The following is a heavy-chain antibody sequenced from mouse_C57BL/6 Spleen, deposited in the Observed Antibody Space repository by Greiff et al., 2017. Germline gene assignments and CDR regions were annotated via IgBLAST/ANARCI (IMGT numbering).Heavy chain of an antibody. V-gene: IGHV5-17*01. D-gene: IGHD2-1*01. CDR1: GFTFSDYG. CDR2: ISSGSSTI. J-gene: IGHJ2*01. Sequence: EVHLVESGGGLVKPGGSLKLSCAASGFTFSDYGMHWVRQAPEKGLEWVAYISSGSSTIYYADTVKGRFTISRDNAKNTLFLQMTSLRSEDTAMYYCARDGNYYFDYWGQGTTLTVSS. CDR3: ARDGNYYFDY.